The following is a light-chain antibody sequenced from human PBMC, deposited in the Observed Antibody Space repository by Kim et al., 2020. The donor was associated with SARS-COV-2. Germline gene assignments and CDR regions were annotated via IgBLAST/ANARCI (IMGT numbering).Light chain of an antibody. CDR3: QHYDNSPPVT. CDR2: GAS. CDR1: QSVSSSS. Sequence: EIVLTQSPGTVSLSPGEGATLSCRASQSVSSSSLVWYQQKPGQAPRLLIYGASSRATGIPDRFSGSGSGTDFTLTISRLEPEDFAVYYCQHYDNSPPVTFGGGTKVDIK. V-gene: IGKV3-20*01. J-gene: IGKJ4*01.